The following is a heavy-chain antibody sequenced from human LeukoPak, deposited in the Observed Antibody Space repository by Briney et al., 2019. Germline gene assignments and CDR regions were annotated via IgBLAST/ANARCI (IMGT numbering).Heavy chain of an antibody. CDR3: ARLIVVVPAATSDY. D-gene: IGHD2-2*01. V-gene: IGHV3-30*04. CDR2: ISYDGSNK. Sequence: GGSLRLSCAASGFTFSSYAMHWVRQAPGKGREGWAVISYDGSNKYYTDSGKGRFTISKDNSKNTLYLQMNSLRAEDTAVYYCARLIVVVPAATSDYWGQGTLVTVSS. CDR1: GFTFSSYA. J-gene: IGHJ4*02.